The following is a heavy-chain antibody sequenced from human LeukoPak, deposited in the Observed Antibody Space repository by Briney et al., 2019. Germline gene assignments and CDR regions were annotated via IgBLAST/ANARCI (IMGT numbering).Heavy chain of an antibody. CDR3: ARDQTMGFDP. D-gene: IGHD1-14*01. V-gene: IGHV1-2*02. J-gene: IGHJ5*02. CDR2: ISAYNGNT. CDR1: GYTFTGYY. Sequence: ASVKVSCKASGYTFTGYYMHWVRQAPGQGLEWMGWISAYNGNTNYAQKFQGRVTMTRDTSISTAYMELSRLRSDDTAVYYCARDQTMGFDPWGQGTLVTVSS.